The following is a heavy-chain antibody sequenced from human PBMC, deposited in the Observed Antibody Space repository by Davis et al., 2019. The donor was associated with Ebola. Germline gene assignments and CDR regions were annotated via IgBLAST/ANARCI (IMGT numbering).Heavy chain of an antibody. V-gene: IGHV7-4-1*02. D-gene: IGHD4-23*01. J-gene: IGHJ1*01. CDR2: INTDTGNP. Sequence: ASVKVSCKASGYTFTSYGMSWVRQAPGQGLEWMGWINTDTGNPTYAQAFMGRFVFSLDTSVTTAYLQISSLKADDTAVYYCATDELRSDWGQGTLVTVSS. CDR1: GYTFTSYG. CDR3: ATDELRSD.